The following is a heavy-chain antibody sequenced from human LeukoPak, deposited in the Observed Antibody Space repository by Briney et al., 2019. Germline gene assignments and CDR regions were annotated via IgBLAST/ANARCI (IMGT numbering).Heavy chain of an antibody. CDR2: MSFDGSQ. D-gene: IGHD5-12*01. Sequence: PGGSLRLSCAASGFTFSNYGMHWVRQAPGKGLEWVAGMSFDGSQYYVESVKGRFTISRDNSGNTAYLHMTSLRPEDTAVYFCAREGHTSGFCGSFDIWGQGTTVTISS. CDR3: AREGHTSGFCGSFDI. J-gene: IGHJ3*02. CDR1: GFTFSNYG. V-gene: IGHV3-30*03.